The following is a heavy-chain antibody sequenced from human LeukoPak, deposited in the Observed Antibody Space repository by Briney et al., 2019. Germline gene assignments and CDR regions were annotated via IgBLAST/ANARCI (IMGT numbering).Heavy chain of an antibody. J-gene: IGHJ5*02. CDR2: FDPEDGET. Sequence: GASVKVSCKVSAYTFTELSMHWVRQARRKGLEWMGGFDPEDGETIYAQKFQSRVTMTEDTSTDTAYMELSSLRSEDTAVYYCATDAGTVTTVWFDPWGQGTLVTVSS. CDR3: ATDAGTVTTVWFDP. V-gene: IGHV1-24*01. CDR1: AYTFTELS. D-gene: IGHD4-17*01.